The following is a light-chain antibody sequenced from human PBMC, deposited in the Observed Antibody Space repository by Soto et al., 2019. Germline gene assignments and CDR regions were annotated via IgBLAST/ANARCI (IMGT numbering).Light chain of an antibody. CDR1: SSDVGGYNF. CDR3: TSYTSSITYV. V-gene: IGLV2-14*03. CDR2: DVS. J-gene: IGLJ1*01. Sequence: QPVLTQPASVSGSPGQSITISCTGTSSDVGGYNFVSWYQHHPGKAPKLIIYDVSNRPSGVSNRFSGSKSGNTASLTISGLQAEDEADYYCTSYTSSITYVFGTGTKRTVL.